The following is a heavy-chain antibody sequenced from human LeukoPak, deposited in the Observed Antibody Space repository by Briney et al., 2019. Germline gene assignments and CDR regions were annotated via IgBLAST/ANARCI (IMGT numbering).Heavy chain of an antibody. Sequence: GGSLRLSCAASGFTFSSAWMSWVRQAPAKGLEWVGRIKSKTDGATTDYTAPVKGRFTISRDDSKNTLYLQMNSLKTEDTAVYYCTADLGTTSLQDYYYYMDVWGDGTTVTVSS. J-gene: IGHJ6*03. D-gene: IGHD1-7*01. CDR1: GFTFSSAW. CDR3: TADLGTTSLQDYYYYMDV. CDR2: IKSKTDGATT. V-gene: IGHV3-15*01.